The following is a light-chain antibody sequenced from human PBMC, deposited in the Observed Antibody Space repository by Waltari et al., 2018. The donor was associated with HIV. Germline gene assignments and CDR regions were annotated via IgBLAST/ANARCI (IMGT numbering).Light chain of an antibody. J-gene: IGKJ1*01. CDR3: QQHNSYSWT. V-gene: IGKV1-5*03. CDR1: QSISSW. CDR2: KAS. Sequence: DIQMTQSPSTLSATVGDRVTITCRASQSISSWLAWYQQKSGKAPKLLIHKASSLESGVPSRFSGSGSGTEFTLTISSLQPDDFATYYCQQHNSYSWTFGQGTKVELK.